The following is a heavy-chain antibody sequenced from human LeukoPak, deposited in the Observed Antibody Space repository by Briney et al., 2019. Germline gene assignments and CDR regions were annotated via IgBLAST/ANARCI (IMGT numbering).Heavy chain of an antibody. D-gene: IGHD5-24*01. Sequence: ASVKVSCKASGYTFTGYYMHWVRQAPGQGLEWMGWINPNSGGTNYAQKFQGRVTMTRDTSISTAYMELSRLRSDDTAVYYCARVTKSRDGYKRIDYWGQGTLVTVSS. CDR2: INPNSGGT. CDR3: ARVTKSRDGYKRIDY. V-gene: IGHV1-2*02. J-gene: IGHJ4*02. CDR1: GYTFTGYY.